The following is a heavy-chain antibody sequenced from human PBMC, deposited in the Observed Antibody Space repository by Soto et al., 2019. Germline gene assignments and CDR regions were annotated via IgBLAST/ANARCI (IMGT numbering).Heavy chain of an antibody. J-gene: IGHJ4*02. CDR1: GFTFSGSA. V-gene: IGHV3-73*01. CDR2: IRSKANSYAT. D-gene: IGHD5-12*01. CDR3: TRLYPSGYDPTG. Sequence: EVQLVESGGGLVQPGGSLKLSCAASGFTFSGSAMHWVRQASGKGLEWVGRIRSKANSYATAYAASVKSRFTISRDDSKNTAYLQMNSLKTEDTAVYYCTRLYPSGYDPTGWGQGTLVTVSS.